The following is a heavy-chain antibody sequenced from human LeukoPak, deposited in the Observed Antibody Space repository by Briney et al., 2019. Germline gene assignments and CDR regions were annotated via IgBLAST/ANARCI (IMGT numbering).Heavy chain of an antibody. Sequence: RASVKVSCKASGGTFSSYAISWVRQAPGQGLEWMGRIIPILGIANYAQKFQGRVTITADKSTSTAYMELSSLRSEDTAVYYCAREGLGLYGMDVWGQGTTVTVSS. CDR1: GGTFSSYA. V-gene: IGHV1-69*04. D-gene: IGHD3/OR15-3a*01. J-gene: IGHJ6*02. CDR2: IIPILGIA. CDR3: AREGLGLYGMDV.